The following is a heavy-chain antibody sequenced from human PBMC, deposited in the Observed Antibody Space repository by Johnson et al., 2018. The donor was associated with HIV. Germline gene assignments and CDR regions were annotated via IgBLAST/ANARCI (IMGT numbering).Heavy chain of an antibody. CDR2: ISYDGSNK. Sequence: VQLVESGGGVVQPGRSLRLSCAASGFTFSSYAMHWVRQAPGKGLEWVAVISYDGSNKYYADSVKGRFTISRDNSKNTLYLQMNSLRAEDPAVYYCARARVVYARDAFVFWGQGTMVTVSS. CDR1: GFTFSSYA. D-gene: IGHD2-8*02. CDR3: ARARVVYARDAFVF. J-gene: IGHJ3*01. V-gene: IGHV3-30*04.